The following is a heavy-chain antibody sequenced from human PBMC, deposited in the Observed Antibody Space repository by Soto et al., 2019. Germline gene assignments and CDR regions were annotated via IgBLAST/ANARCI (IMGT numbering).Heavy chain of an antibody. CDR3: SRHPLQIGRETNTIFDF. CDR2: IYYAGST. J-gene: IGHJ4*02. D-gene: IGHD1-7*01. V-gene: IGHV4-39*01. CDR1: GGSISSTYY. Sequence: QLLLQESGPGLVKASETLSLTCAVSGGSISSTYYWGWIRQPPGKGLEWLASIYYAGSTYYNPRLMRRVTISAYTSKNQFSLNVRSVTAAESAVYYCSRHPLQIGRETNTIFDFWGQGTLVSVSS.